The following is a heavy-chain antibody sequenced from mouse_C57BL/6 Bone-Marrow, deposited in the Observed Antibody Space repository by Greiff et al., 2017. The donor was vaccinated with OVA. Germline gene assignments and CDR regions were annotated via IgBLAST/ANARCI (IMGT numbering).Heavy chain of an antibody. CDR1: GFTFSDYY. V-gene: IGHV5-12*01. CDR2: ISNGGGST. D-gene: IGHD1-1*01. CDR3: ARHDYYGSTPSHYYAMDY. J-gene: IGHJ4*01. Sequence: EVKLVESGGGLVQPGGSLKLSCAASGFTFSDYYMYWVRQTPEKRLEWVAYISNGGGSTYYPDTVKGRFTISRDNAKNTLYLQMSRLKSEDTAMYYCARHDYYGSTPSHYYAMDYWGQGTSVTVSS.